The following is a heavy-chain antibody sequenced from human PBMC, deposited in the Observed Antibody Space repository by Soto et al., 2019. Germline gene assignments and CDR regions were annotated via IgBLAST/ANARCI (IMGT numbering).Heavy chain of an antibody. J-gene: IGHJ4*02. CDR2: TIPILDVA. D-gene: IGHD5-12*01. CDR3: ARDSPIGSTYSGYDAIDS. CDR1: GGTFSTST. Sequence: SVKVSCKASGGTFSTSTFTWVRRAPGQGLEWMGRTIPILDVADYAQDFQGRVTITADKSTSTAYMELTSLTSKDTAVYYCARDSPIGSTYSGYDAIDSWGQGTLVTVSS. V-gene: IGHV1-69*04.